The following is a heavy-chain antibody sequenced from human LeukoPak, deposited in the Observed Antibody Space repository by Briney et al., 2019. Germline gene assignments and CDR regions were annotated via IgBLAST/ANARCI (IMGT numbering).Heavy chain of an antibody. CDR2: INPNSGGT. CDR1: GYTFTGYY. Sequence: RASVKVSCKASGYTFTGYYMHWVRQAPGQGLEWMGWINPNSGGTNYAQKFQGRVTMTRDTSISTAYMELSRLRPDDTAVYYCARDLPYCSSTSCPNYYYYGMDVWGQGTTVTVSS. D-gene: IGHD2-2*01. J-gene: IGHJ6*02. CDR3: ARDLPYCSSTSCPNYYYYGMDV. V-gene: IGHV1-2*02.